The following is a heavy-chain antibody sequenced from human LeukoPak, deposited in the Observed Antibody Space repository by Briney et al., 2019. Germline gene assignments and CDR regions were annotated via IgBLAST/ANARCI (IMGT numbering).Heavy chain of an antibody. Sequence: ASVKVSCKASGYTFTSYYMHWVRQAHAQGLEWMGIINPSGGSTSYAQKFQGRVTMTWDMSTSTAYMELRSLRSDDTAVYYCARYPPRTTVTTGFDYWGQGTLVTVSS. D-gene: IGHD4-11*01. CDR2: INPSGGST. CDR1: GYTFTSYY. CDR3: ARYPPRTTVTTGFDY. J-gene: IGHJ4*02. V-gene: IGHV1-46*01.